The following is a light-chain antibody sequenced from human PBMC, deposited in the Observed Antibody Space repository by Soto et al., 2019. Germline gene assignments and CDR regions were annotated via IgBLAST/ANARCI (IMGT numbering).Light chain of an antibody. CDR1: SSNIGSNT. V-gene: IGLV1-44*01. J-gene: IGLJ2*01. Sequence: QSVLTQPPSASGTPGQRITISCSGSSSNIGSNTVNWYQQLPGTAPKLLIYSNNQRPSGVPDRFSGSKSGTSASLAISGLQSEDEDDYYCAAWDDSLSGLFGGGTKLTVL. CDR2: SNN. CDR3: AAWDDSLSGL.